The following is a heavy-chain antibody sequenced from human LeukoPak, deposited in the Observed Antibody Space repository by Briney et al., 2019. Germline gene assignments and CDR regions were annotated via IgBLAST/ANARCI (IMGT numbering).Heavy chain of an antibody. D-gene: IGHD4/OR15-4a*01. CDR3: ARRAGAYSHPYDY. Sequence: GGSLRLSCTVSGFTVSTNSMSWVRQAPGKGLEWVSFIYSDNTHYSDSVKGRFTISRDNSKNTLYLRMNSLRAEDTAVYYCARRAGAYSHPYDYWGQGTLVTVSS. CDR1: GFTVSTNS. V-gene: IGHV3-53*01. J-gene: IGHJ4*02. CDR2: IYSDNT.